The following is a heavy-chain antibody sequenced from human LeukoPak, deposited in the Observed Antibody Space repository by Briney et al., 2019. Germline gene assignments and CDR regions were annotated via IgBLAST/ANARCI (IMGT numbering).Heavy chain of an antibody. CDR1: GYTFTSYY. D-gene: IGHD1-20*01. J-gene: IGHJ3*02. CDR3: ARDQDNWNDDVAFDI. V-gene: IGHV1-46*01. Sequence: GASVKVSCKASGYTFTSYYMHWVRQAPGQGLEWMGMINPSGGSTSYAQKFQGRVTMTRDMSTSTVYMELSSLRSEDTAVYYCARDQDNWNDDVAFDIWGQGTMVTVSS. CDR2: INPSGGST.